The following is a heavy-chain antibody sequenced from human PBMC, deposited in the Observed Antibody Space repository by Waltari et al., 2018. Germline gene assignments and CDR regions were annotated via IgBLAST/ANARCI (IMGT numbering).Heavy chain of an antibody. CDR3: ASRIY. CDR2: ISSSGSTI. V-gene: IGHV3-48*03. J-gene: IGHJ4*02. Sequence: EVQLVESGGGLVQPGGALRLSCAASGFTFSSYEMNWVRQSPGKGLELVSDISSSGSTIYSADTVTGRFTISRDNAKTSLYLQKNSLRAEDTAVYYCASRIYWGQGTLVTVSS. CDR1: GFTFSSYE.